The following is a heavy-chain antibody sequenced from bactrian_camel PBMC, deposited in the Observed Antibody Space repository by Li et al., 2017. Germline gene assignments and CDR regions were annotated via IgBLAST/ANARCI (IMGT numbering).Heavy chain of an antibody. Sequence: VQLVESGGALVQPGGSLRLSCTASGFTFADYDATWVRQAPGKGREWVASIDSGGSTTYYADSVKGRFTASRDNAQSTVYLQMNSLKPDDTAVYYCVGHDTSTDTYSQPESQGTQVTVS. J-gene: IGHJ4*01. D-gene: IGHD1*01. CDR2: IDSGGSTT. CDR1: GFTFADYD. V-gene: IGHV3S36*01.